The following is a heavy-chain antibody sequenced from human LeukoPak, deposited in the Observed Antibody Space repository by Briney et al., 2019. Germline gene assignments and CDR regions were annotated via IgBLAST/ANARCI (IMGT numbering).Heavy chain of an antibody. CDR1: GYTFTNYG. Sequence: ASVKVSCKASGYTFTNYGISWVRQAPGQGLEWMAWVSTYDHDTNYAQKFRGRVTMTTDTSTSTAYMELRSLGSDDTAVYYCVRDYFCSGGTCDDCFDPWGQGTLVTVSS. D-gene: IGHD2-15*01. CDR3: VRDYFCSGGTCDDCFDP. CDR2: VSTYDHDT. J-gene: IGHJ5*02. V-gene: IGHV1-18*01.